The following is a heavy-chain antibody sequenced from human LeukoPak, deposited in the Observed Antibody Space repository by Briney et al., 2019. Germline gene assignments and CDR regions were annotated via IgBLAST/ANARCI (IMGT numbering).Heavy chain of an antibody. CDR2: ICYDGSNK. D-gene: IGHD2-2*01. CDR1: GFTFSSYG. J-gene: IGHJ6*04. V-gene: IGHV3-33*01. CDR3: ARDPQDIVVVPAANDVYYYYGMDV. Sequence: GGTLRLSCAASGFTFSSYGMHWVRQAPGKGLEWVADICYDGSNKFYADSVKGRFTISRDNSKNTLYLQMNSLRAEETAVYYCARDPQDIVVVPAANDVYYYYGMDVWGKGTTVTVSS.